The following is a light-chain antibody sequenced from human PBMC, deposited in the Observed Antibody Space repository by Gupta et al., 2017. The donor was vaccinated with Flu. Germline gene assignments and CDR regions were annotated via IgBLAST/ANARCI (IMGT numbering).Light chain of an antibody. Sequence: EIVMTQSPATLSVSPGERATLSCRASQSVISHLAWYQQKPGQAPRLLIYGASSRATGIPARFSGSGSGTEFTLTISSLQSEDFALYYCQQYDDWPPLTFGGGTKVEVK. CDR2: GAS. V-gene: IGKV3-15*01. CDR1: QSVISH. J-gene: IGKJ4*01. CDR3: QQYDDWPPLT.